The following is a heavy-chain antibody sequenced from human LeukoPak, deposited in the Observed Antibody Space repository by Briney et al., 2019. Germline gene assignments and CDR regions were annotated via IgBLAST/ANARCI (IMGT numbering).Heavy chain of an antibody. CDR1: GFTCSRYW. D-gene: IGHD2-21*02. CDR3: ARGGRHKVTAAVSDHFDY. CDR2: IKHDESET. Sequence: GGSLRLSCAASGFTCSRYWMSWLRQAPGKGLEWVANIKHDESETYHVDSVRGRFTISRDNAKNSLSLQLSSLRAEDTAVYYCARGGRHKVTAAVSDHFDYWGQGTLVSVSS. J-gene: IGHJ4*02. V-gene: IGHV3-7*01.